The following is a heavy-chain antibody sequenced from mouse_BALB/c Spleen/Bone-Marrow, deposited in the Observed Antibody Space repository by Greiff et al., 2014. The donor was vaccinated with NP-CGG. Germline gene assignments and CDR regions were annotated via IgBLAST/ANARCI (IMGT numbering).Heavy chain of an antibody. J-gene: IGHJ2*01. CDR2: TSPGTGSI. Sequence: QVQLQQPDAELVKPGASVKISCKASGYTFTDHAIHWVKQKPEQGLEWIGYTSPGTGSIKYNEKFKDKVTLTADKSSSTAYMQLNSLTSEDSTVYFCNYYGNTFDYWGQGTTLTVSS. V-gene: IGHV1S53*02. CDR3: NYYGNTFDY. D-gene: IGHD1-1*01. CDR1: GYTFTDHA.